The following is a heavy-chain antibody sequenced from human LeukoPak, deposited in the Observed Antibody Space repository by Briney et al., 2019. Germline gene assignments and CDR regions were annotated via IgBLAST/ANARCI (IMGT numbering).Heavy chain of an antibody. V-gene: IGHV4-59*01. Sequence: SATLSLTCTVSRGSISGYYFSWIRQPPGKGLEWIGYIYYSESTNYNPSLKSRVTISVDTSKSQFSLNLRSVTAADTAMYYCARGMTKVTTEKGYFDYWAQGTRVTVPS. D-gene: IGHD4-17*01. CDR1: RGSISGYY. J-gene: IGHJ4*02. CDR2: IYYSEST. CDR3: ARGMTKVTTEKGYFDY.